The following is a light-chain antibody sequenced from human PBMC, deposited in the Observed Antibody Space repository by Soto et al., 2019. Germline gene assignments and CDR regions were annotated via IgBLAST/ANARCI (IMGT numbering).Light chain of an antibody. CDR1: QSVSSSF. J-gene: IGKJ1*01. V-gene: IGKV3-20*01. CDR2: GAS. CDR3: QQYDNSPRT. Sequence: EIVLTQSPGTLSLSPGERATLSCRASQSVSSSFLAWYQQKPGQAPRLLIYGASSRATAIPDRFSGSVSVTDFTLTISRLEAEDSAVYYRQQYDNSPRTFGQGTKVEIE.